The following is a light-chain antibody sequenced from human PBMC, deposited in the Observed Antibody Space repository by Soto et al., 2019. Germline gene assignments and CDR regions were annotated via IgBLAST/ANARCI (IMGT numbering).Light chain of an antibody. J-gene: IGKJ3*01. CDR1: QSINTY. Sequence: DIPMTQSPSSLSASVGDRVTLTCRASQSINTYLNWYQHKPGKAPRSLIYDASTLQGGVPSRFSGSGSGTDFTLTISSLQPEDFATYYCQHSYSPPFTFGPGTKVDIK. V-gene: IGKV1-39*01. CDR2: DAS. CDR3: QHSYSPPFT.